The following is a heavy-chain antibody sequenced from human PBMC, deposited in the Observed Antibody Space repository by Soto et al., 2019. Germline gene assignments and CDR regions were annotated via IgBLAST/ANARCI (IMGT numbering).Heavy chain of an antibody. D-gene: IGHD2-2*01. J-gene: IGHJ4*02. CDR2: INPNTGVA. CDR1: GYRFSGYG. CDR3: ASEARLYAADYFFDF. Sequence: ASVKVSCKASGYRFSGYGIHWVRQAPGQGLESMGWINPNTGVAEFAPKFQGWVTLTRDTSITTAYMELTRLTSNDTAVYYCASEARLYAADYFFDFWGQGTLLTV. V-gene: IGHV1-2*04.